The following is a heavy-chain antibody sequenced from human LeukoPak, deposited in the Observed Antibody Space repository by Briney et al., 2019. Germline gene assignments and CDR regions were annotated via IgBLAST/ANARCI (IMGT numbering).Heavy chain of an antibody. CDR3: AKDTCSGGSCYSSFGY. J-gene: IGHJ4*02. CDR1: GFTFDDYA. Sequence: PGRSLRLSCAASGFTFDDYAMHWARQAPGKGLEWVSGISWNSGSIGYADSVKGRFTISRDNAKNSLYLQMNSLRAEDMALYYCAKDTCSGGSCYSSFGYWGQGTLVTVSS. D-gene: IGHD2-15*01. V-gene: IGHV3-9*03. CDR2: ISWNSGSI.